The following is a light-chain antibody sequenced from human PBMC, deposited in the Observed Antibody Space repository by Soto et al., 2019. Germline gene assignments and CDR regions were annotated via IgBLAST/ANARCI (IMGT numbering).Light chain of an antibody. CDR3: QHRTNWPRT. CDR1: QSVGTF. V-gene: IGKV3-11*01. J-gene: IGKJ2*01. CDR2: DTS. Sequence: EVVLTQSPVTLPLSPGERATLSCRASQSVGTFLAWYQQKPGQAPRLIIYDTSNRATGIPARFSGTGAGTDFALPSSSVEPEDFAVYFWQHRTNWPRTFGQGTKLDIK.